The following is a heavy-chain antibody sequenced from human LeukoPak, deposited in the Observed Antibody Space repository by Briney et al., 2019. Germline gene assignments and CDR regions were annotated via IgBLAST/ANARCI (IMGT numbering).Heavy chain of an antibody. Sequence: GASVKVSCKASGYTFTSYYIHWVRQAPGQGLEWMGLITTSGGITTYAQKFQGRVTMTKDTSTSTVYMEMSSLRSEDTAVYYCVREEEGGTFDYWGQGTLVIASS. CDR2: ITTSGGIT. D-gene: IGHD3-16*01. CDR1: GYTFTSYY. J-gene: IGHJ4*02. CDR3: VREEEGGTFDY. V-gene: IGHV1-46*01.